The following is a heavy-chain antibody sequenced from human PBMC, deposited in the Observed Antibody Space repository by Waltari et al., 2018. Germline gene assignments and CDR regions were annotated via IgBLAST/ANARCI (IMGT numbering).Heavy chain of an antibody. Sequence: EVQLVESGGGLVQPGGSLRLSCAASGFNFSNYEMNWVRQAPGKGLEWIASVITGTDYKFYADSVKDRFSISRDNAKNSLYLQMDSLTADDTALYYCARTWNWVYDSWGQGTPVTVSS. CDR2: VITGTDYK. CDR3: ARTWNWVYDS. CDR1: GFNFSNYE. D-gene: IGHD3-22*01. J-gene: IGHJ1*01. V-gene: IGHV3-48*03.